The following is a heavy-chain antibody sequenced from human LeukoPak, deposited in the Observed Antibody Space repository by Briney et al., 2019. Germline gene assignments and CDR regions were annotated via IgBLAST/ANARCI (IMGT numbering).Heavy chain of an antibody. CDR1: GFTVSSNY. V-gene: IGHV3-7*01. J-gene: IGHJ4*02. CDR3: ARGSSAGASLRHDY. D-gene: IGHD1-26*01. CDR2: IKQDGSEE. Sequence: GGPLRLSCAASGFTVSSNYMSWVRQAPGKGLEWVANIKQDGSEENFVDSVKGRFTISRDNAKKSLYLQMNSLRAEDTAVYYCARGSSAGASLRHDYWGQGTLVTVSS.